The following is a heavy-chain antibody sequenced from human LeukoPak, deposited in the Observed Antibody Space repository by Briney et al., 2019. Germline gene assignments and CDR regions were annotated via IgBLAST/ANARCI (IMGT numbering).Heavy chain of an antibody. CDR1: GFTFSSYA. CDR2: ISGSGGST. CDR3: AKDEGEMATIPLDY. V-gene: IGHV3-23*01. J-gene: IGHJ4*02. D-gene: IGHD5-24*01. Sequence: GGSLRLSCAASGFTFSSYAMSWVRQAPGKGLEWVSAISGSGGSTYYADSLKGRFTISRDNSKNTLYLQMNSLRAEDTAVYYCAKDEGEMATIPLDYWGQGTLVTLSS.